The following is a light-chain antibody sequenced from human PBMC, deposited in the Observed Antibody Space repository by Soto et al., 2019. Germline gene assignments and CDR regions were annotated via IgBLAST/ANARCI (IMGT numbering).Light chain of an antibody. CDR2: GAS. CDR1: QSVSSN. Sequence: EIVMTQSPATLSVSPGEGATLSCRASQSVSSNVAWFQQKPGQPPRLLIYGASTRATGIPARFSGSGSGTEFTLTISSLQSEDFAVYYCQQYNNWPRTFGQGTKVEFK. V-gene: IGKV3-15*01. CDR3: QQYNNWPRT. J-gene: IGKJ1*01.